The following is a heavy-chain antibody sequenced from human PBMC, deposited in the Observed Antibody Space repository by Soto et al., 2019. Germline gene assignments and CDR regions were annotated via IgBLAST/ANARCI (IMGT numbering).Heavy chain of an antibody. J-gene: IGHJ4*02. V-gene: IGHV4-31*03. CDR2: ISDSGSS. CDR1: GGSISSGSFY. Sequence: QVQLQESGPGLVKPSQTLTLTCTVSGGSISSGSFYWSWIRQHPGKGLEWIGHISDSGSSYYNPSLEGRVXLXVXXSKNQFSLKLSAVTAADTAVYFCARTTFYDIFTAYYSLFDYWGQGTLVTVSS. D-gene: IGHD3-9*01. CDR3: ARTTFYDIFTAYYSLFDY.